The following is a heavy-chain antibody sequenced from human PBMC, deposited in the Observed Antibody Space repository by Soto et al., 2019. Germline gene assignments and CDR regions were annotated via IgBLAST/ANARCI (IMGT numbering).Heavy chain of an antibody. J-gene: IGHJ4*02. D-gene: IGHD3-22*01. V-gene: IGHV1-8*01. CDR1: GYTFMRYD. CDR2: MNPNSGNT. Sequence: QVQLVQSGAEVKKPGASVKVSCKASGYTFMRYDINWVRQATGQGPEWLGWMNPNSGNTGYAQKFQGRVTMTRNTSISTAYMELSSLRSEDTAVYYCVFYSSGYCYGFDNWGQGPLVNVSS. CDR3: VFYSSGYCYGFDN.